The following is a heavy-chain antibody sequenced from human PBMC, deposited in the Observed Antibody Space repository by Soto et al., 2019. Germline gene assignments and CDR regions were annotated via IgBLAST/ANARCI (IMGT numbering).Heavy chain of an antibody. D-gene: IGHD3-3*01. CDR3: ARAKSLGVVITQYYYYYGMDV. CDR2: IIPIFGTA. J-gene: IGHJ6*02. Sequence: SVKVSCKASGGTFSSYAISWVRQAPGQGLEWMGGIIPIFGTANYAQKFQGRVTITADESTSTAYMELSSLRSEDTAVYYCARAKSLGVVITQYYYYYGMDVWYQGTTVTVSS. CDR1: GGTFSSYA. V-gene: IGHV1-69*13.